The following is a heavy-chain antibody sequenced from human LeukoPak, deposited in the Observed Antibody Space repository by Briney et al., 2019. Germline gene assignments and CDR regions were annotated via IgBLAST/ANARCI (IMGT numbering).Heavy chain of an antibody. CDR2: ISSSSSYI. V-gene: IGHV3-21*01. CDR1: GFTFSSYG. D-gene: IGHD3/OR15-3a*01. J-gene: IGHJ4*02. Sequence: PGGSLRLSCAASGFTFSSYGMHWVRQAPGKGLEWVSSISSSSSYIYYADSVKGRFTISRDNAKNSLYLQMNSLRAEDTAVYYCARGTGNYYGYWGQGTLVTVSS. CDR3: ARGTGNYYGY.